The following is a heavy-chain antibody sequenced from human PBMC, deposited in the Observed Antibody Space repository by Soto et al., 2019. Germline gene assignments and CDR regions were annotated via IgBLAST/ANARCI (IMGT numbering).Heavy chain of an antibody. V-gene: IGHV4-39*01. J-gene: IGHJ6*02. CDR3: ARRRKQWLDYYYYYGMDV. D-gene: IGHD6-19*01. Sequence: SETLSLTCTVSGGSISSSSYYWGWIRQPPGKGLEWIGSIYYSGSTYYNPSLKSRVTISVDTSKNQFSLKLSSVTAADTAVYYCARRRKQWLDYYYYYGMDVWGQGTTVTVS. CDR2: IYYSGST. CDR1: GGSISSSSYY.